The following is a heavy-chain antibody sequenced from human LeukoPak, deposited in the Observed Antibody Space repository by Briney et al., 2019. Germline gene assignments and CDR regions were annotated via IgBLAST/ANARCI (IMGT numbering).Heavy chain of an antibody. J-gene: IGHJ4*02. CDR1: GFTVSSSS. CDR3: VRDSSAFDY. Sequence: PGGSLRLSCAASGFTVSSSSMSWVRQAPGKGLEWVSIIYTDDSTYYADSVKGRLTISRDNSKNTLYLQMNSLRAEDTAVYYCVRDSSAFDYWGQGTLVTVSS. V-gene: IGHV3-53*01. CDR2: IYTDDST.